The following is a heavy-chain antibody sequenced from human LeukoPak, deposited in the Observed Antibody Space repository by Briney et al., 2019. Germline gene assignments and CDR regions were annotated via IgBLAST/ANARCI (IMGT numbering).Heavy chain of an antibody. D-gene: IGHD3-10*01. CDR3: ARDSRSGSYRRRHYYYYYGMDV. CDR2: ISGSGGST. V-gene: IGHV3-23*01. J-gene: IGHJ6*02. CDR1: GFTFSSYA. Sequence: GGSLRLSCAASGFTFSSYAMSWVRQAPGKGLEWVSAISGSGGSTYYADSVKGRFTISRDNSKNTLYLQMNSLRAEDTAVYYCARDSRSGSYRRRHYYYYYGMDVWGQGTTVTVSS.